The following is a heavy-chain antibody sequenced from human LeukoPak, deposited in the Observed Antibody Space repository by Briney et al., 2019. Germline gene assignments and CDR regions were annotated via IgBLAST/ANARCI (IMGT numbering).Heavy chain of an antibody. J-gene: IGHJ4*02. Sequence: SETLSLTCAVYGGSFSGYYWSWIRQPPGKGLEWIGEINHSGSTNYNPSLKSRVTISADTSKNQFSLKLSSVTAADTAVYYCARGRKNLRYYDSSGYYPFDYWGQGTLVTVSS. V-gene: IGHV4-34*01. CDR1: GGSFSGYY. CDR2: INHSGST. CDR3: ARGRKNLRYYDSSGYYPFDY. D-gene: IGHD3-22*01.